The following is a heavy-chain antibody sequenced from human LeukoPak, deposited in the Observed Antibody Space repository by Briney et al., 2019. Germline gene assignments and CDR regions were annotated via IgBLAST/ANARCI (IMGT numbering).Heavy chain of an antibody. CDR3: ARHYDYGDPHYSDY. V-gene: IGHV1-18*01. CDR2: ISAYNGNT. CDR1: GYTFTSYG. Sequence: GASVKVSCKASGYTFTSYGISWARQAPGQGLEWMGWISAYNGNTNYAQKLQGRVTMTTDTSTSTAYMELRSLRSDDTAVYYCARHYDYGDPHYSDYWGQGTLVTVSS. D-gene: IGHD4-17*01. J-gene: IGHJ4*02.